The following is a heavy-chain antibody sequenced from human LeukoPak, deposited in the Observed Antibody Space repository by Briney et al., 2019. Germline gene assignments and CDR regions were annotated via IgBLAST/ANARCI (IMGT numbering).Heavy chain of an antibody. CDR3: AGRRITMTVVLGYFDY. CDR2: VNHSGST. J-gene: IGHJ4*02. D-gene: IGHD3-22*01. V-gene: IGHV4-34*01. CDR1: GGSFSGYY. Sequence: SETLALTCADYGGSFSGYYWSWIRQPPGKGLEWIGEVNHSGSTNYNPSLRSRVTISVDTSKNQFSLRLTSVTAADTAVYYCAGRRITMTVVLGYFDYWGQGTRVTVSS.